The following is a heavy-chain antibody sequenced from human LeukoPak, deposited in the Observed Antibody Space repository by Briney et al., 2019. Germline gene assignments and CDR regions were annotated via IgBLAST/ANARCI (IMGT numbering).Heavy chain of an antibody. CDR3: ARGFLSGSPTPPIDY. Sequence: SETLSLTCAVYGGSFSGYYWSWIRQPAGKGLEWIGEINHSGSTNYNPSLKSRVTISVDTSKNQFSLKLSSVTAADTAVYYCARGFLSGSPTPPIDYWGQGTLVTVFS. V-gene: IGHV4-34*01. J-gene: IGHJ4*02. CDR2: INHSGST. D-gene: IGHD1-26*01. CDR1: GGSFSGYY.